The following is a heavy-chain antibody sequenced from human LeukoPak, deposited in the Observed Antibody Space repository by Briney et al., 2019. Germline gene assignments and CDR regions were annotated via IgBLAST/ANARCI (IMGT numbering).Heavy chain of an antibody. CDR1: GYSISSGYY. J-gene: IGHJ4*02. V-gene: IGHV4-38-2*02. Sequence: SETLSLTCTVSGYSISSGYYWGWIRPPPGKGLEWIGSIYHSGSTYYNPSLKSRVTISVDTSKNQFSLKLSSVTAADTAVYYCARDPDSLTLFDYWGQGTLVTVFS. CDR3: ARDPDSLTLFDY. CDR2: IYHSGST. D-gene: IGHD2-21*01.